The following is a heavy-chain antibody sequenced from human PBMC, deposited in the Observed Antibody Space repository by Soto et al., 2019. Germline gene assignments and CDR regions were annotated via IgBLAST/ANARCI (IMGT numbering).Heavy chain of an antibody. CDR1: GFSLSTSGVG. CDR3: GQSSRPYVWGSYRSSYFDY. D-gene: IGHD3-16*02. CDR2: IYWDDDK. Sequence: QITSKESGPTLVKPTQPLTLTCTFSGFSLSTSGVGVGWIRQPPGKALEWLPLIYWDDDKRYSPSLKSRLTITKDTSKNPVVHTMTTMDPVDTATYYCGQSSRPYVWGSYRSSYFDYWGLGTLVTVSS. V-gene: IGHV2-5*02. J-gene: IGHJ4*02.